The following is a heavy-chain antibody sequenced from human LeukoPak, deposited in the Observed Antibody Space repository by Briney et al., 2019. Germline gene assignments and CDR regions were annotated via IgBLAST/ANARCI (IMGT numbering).Heavy chain of an antibody. Sequence: GESLKISCQGLGYSFTSYWIGWVRPMPGKGMEWMGVIYPGDSRVRYNPSFQGQVTISVDKSTRTAYLQWVSLKASDTAMYYCACRDLSSTWSFPWGQGTLVTVSS. CDR2: IYPGDSRV. V-gene: IGHV5-51*01. CDR3: ACRDLSSTWSFP. D-gene: IGHD6-13*01. CDR1: GYSFTSYW. J-gene: IGHJ5*02.